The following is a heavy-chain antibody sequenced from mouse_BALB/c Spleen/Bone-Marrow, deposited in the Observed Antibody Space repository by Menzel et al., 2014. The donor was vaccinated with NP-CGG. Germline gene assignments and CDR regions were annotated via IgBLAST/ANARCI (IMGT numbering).Heavy chain of an antibody. V-gene: IGHV1S137*01. J-gene: IGHJ4*01. D-gene: IGHD1-1*01. CDR1: GYTFTNNA. CDR3: ARSGNVRNAMDY. Sequence: VKLMESGAELVRPGVSVKIPCKGSGYTFTNNAIHWVKQSRAKSLEWIGIISTYYGDTTYNQKFKGKATVTVDKSSSTAYLKLARLTSEDSAIYYCARSGNVRNAMDYWGQGTSVTVSS. CDR2: ISTYYGDT.